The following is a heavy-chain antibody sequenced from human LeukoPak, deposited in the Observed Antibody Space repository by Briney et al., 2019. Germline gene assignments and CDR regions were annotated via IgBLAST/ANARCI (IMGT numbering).Heavy chain of an antibody. CDR1: GFTFSSYG. J-gene: IGHJ4*02. V-gene: IGHV3-30*18. D-gene: IGHD2-21*02. CDR2: TSNDGSNK. Sequence: GGSLRLSCAASGFTFSSYGMHWVRQAPGKGLEWVAVTSNDGSNKYYEDSGKGRFTVSRDNSQNTLYLQMNSLRAEDTAVYYCAKSRGSCGYDCYSDYWGQGTLVTVSS. CDR3: AKSRGSCGYDCYSDY.